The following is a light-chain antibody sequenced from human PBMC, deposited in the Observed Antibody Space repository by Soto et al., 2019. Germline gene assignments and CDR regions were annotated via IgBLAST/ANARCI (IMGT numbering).Light chain of an antibody. CDR2: EVS. V-gene: IGLV2-8*01. CDR3: SSYAGSNDYV. CDR1: SSDVGDHDY. J-gene: IGLJ1*01. Sequence: QSALTQPPSASGAPGQSVTISCTGTSSDVGDHDYVSWYQHHPGKAPKLMIYEVSKRPSGVPARFSGSKYGNTASLTVSGRQAEDEADYYCSSYAGSNDYVFGTGTKLTV.